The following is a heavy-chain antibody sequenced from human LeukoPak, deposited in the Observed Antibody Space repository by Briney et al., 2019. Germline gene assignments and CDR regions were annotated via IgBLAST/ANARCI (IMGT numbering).Heavy chain of an antibody. V-gene: IGHV3-11*05. J-gene: IGHJ4*02. Sequence: PGGSLRPSCAASGFTFSDYYMSWIRQAPGKGLEWVSYISSSSSYTNYADSVKGRFTISRDNDKNSLYLQMNSLRAEDTAVYYCARVPHYYGSLLDYWGQGTLVTVSS. CDR3: ARVPHYYGSLLDY. D-gene: IGHD3-10*01. CDR1: GFTFSDYY. CDR2: ISSSSSYT.